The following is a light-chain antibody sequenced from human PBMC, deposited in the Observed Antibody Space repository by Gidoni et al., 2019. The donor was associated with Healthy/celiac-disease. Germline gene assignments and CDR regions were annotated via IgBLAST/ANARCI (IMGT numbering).Light chain of an antibody. CDR2: EVS. J-gene: IGLJ1*01. CDR3: SSYAGSNNLV. V-gene: IGLV2-8*01. Sequence: QSALTQPPSASGSPGQSVTISCTGTRSDVGGYNYVSWYQQHPGKAPNLMFYEVSKRPSGVPDRLSGSNSGNTASLTVSGLQAEDEADYYCSSYAGSNNLVFGTGTKVTVL. CDR1: RSDVGGYNY.